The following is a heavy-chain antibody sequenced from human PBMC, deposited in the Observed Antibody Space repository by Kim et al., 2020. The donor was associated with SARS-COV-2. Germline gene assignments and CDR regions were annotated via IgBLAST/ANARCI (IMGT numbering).Heavy chain of an antibody. CDR3: ASDSGYYFDY. V-gene: IGHV3-30*01. D-gene: IGHD3-22*01. Sequence: KKERAHPVKGRFTISRDNSKNTLYLQMNSLGAEDTAVYYCASDSGYYFDYWGQGTLVTVSS. J-gene: IGHJ4*02. CDR2: KK.